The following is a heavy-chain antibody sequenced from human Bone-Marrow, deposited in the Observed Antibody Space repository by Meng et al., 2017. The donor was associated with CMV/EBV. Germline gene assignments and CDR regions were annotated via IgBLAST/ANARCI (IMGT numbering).Heavy chain of an antibody. Sequence: ASVKVSCKASGYTFTSYYMHWVRQAPGQGLEWMGIINPSGGSTSYAQKFQGRVTMTRDTSTSTVYMELSSLRSEDTAVYYCASQRPAAPSEAGMEVWGQGTTVTVSS. CDR3: ASQRPAAPSEAGMEV. V-gene: IGHV1-46*01. J-gene: IGHJ6*02. CDR2: INPSGGST. CDR1: GYTFTSYY. D-gene: IGHD2-2*01.